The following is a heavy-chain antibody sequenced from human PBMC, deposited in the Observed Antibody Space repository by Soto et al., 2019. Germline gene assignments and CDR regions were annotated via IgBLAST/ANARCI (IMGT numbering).Heavy chain of an antibody. V-gene: IGHV4-39*01. CDR1: GGSISSSSYY. Sequence: SETLSLTCTVSGGSISSSSYYWGWIRQPPGKGLECIRSIYYSGSTYYNPSLKSRVTISVDTSKNQFSLKLSSVTAADTAVYYCARHEYDLWGQGTLVTVSS. D-gene: IGHD3-3*01. CDR2: IYYSGST. J-gene: IGHJ4*02. CDR3: ARHEYDL.